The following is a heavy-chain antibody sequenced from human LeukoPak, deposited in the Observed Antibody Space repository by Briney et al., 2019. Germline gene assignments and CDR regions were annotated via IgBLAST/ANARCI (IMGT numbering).Heavy chain of an antibody. V-gene: IGHV4-34*01. CDR1: GFTFSSYW. D-gene: IGHD5-18*01. J-gene: IGHJ6*03. CDR2: INHSGST. Sequence: GSLRLSCAASGFTFSSYWMSWVRQPPGKGLEWIGEINHSGSTNYNPSLKSRVTISVDTSKNQFSLKLSSVTAADTAVYYCARLGTGYYYYYYMDVWGKGTTVTISS. CDR3: ARLGTGYYYYYYMDV.